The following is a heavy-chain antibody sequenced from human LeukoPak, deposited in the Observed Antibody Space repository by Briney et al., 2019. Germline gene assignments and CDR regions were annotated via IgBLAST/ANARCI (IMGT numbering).Heavy chain of an antibody. CDR2: INPNSGGT. CDR1: GFTFTDEY. CDR3: ARGSSSWYDFDY. Sequence: GASVKVSCKSSGFTFTDEYIHWVRQAPGQGLEWMGWINPNSGGTSSAQKFQGRVTMTRDTSISTAYMELTRLKSDDTAVYYCARGSSSWYDFDYWGQGTLVTVSS. V-gene: IGHV1-2*02. J-gene: IGHJ4*02. D-gene: IGHD6-13*01.